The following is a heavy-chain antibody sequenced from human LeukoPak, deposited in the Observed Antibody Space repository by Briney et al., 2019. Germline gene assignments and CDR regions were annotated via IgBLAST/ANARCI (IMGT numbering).Heavy chain of an antibody. CDR1: GFTFSSYA. J-gene: IGHJ4*02. CDR3: AKRSRGIVGATSPPY. Sequence: GGSLRLSCAASGFTFSSYATSWVRQAPGKGLEWVSAISGSGGSTYYADSVKGRFTISRDNSKNTLYLQMNSLRAEDTAVYYCAKRSRGIVGATSPPYWGQGTLVTVSS. CDR2: ISGSGGST. D-gene: IGHD1-26*01. V-gene: IGHV3-23*01.